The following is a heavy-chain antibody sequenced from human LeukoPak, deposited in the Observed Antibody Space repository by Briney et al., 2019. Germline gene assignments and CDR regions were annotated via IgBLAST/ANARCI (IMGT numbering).Heavy chain of an antibody. CDR2: IKQDGTEK. J-gene: IGHJ4*02. CDR1: GFTFTTYW. D-gene: IGHD2-2*01. V-gene: IGHV3-7*01. CDR3: ARDVGEYCSSTNCYASHY. Sequence: GGSLRLSCAASGFTFTTYWMSWVRQPPGKGLEWVANIKQDGTEKYYVDSVKGRFTISRDNAKNSLYLQMNSLRAEDTAVYYCARDVGEYCSSTNCYASHYWGQGTLVTVSS.